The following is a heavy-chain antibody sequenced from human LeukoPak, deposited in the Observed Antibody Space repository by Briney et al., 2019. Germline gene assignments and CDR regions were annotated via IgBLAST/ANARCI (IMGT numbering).Heavy chain of an antibody. CDR1: GYTFNSYG. D-gene: IGHD3-22*01. Sequence: ASVKVSCKASGYTFNSYGITWVRQAPGQGLEWMGWISGYNGNTRYAQKLQGRVTITTDTSTSTAYMELRSLRSDDTAVYYCARDYYYDTSGYNYPDYWGQGTLVTVSS. CDR2: ISGYNGNT. CDR3: ARDYYYDTSGYNYPDY. J-gene: IGHJ4*02. V-gene: IGHV1-18*01.